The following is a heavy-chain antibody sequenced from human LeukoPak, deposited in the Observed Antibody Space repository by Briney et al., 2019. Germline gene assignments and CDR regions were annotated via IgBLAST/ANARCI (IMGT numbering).Heavy chain of an antibody. Sequence: GGSLRLSCAASGFTFSSYWMHWVRQDPEKGLVWVSRINGAGTITTYADSVKGRFTISRDNSKNTLYLQMNSLRAEDTAVYYCAKSTLRGYSYGYVDYWGQGTLVTVSS. V-gene: IGHV3-74*01. CDR2: INGAGTIT. D-gene: IGHD5-18*01. CDR3: AKSTLRGYSYGYVDY. CDR1: GFTFSSYW. J-gene: IGHJ4*02.